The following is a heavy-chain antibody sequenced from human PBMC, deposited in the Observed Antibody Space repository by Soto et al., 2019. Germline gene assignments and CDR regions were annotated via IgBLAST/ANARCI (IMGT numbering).Heavy chain of an antibody. CDR1: GYTFTNYS. CDR3: TKVGDGDYPDY. CDR2: ITAYSRNT. Sequence: QVQLVQSGPEVKKPGASVKVSCKTSGYTFTNYSISWVRQAPGQGLEWMGWITAYSRNTNYAQNFQGRVTMTTDTSTTTAYMELRSLRSDDTAVYYCTKVGDGDYPDYWGQGTLVTVSS. J-gene: IGHJ4*02. V-gene: IGHV1-18*01. D-gene: IGHD3-16*01.